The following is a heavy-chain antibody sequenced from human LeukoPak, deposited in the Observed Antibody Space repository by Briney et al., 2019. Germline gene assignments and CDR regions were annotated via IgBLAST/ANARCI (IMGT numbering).Heavy chain of an antibody. J-gene: IGHJ6*03. D-gene: IGHD5-18*01. Sequence: GSLRLSCAASGFTFSSYGMHWVRQAPGKGLEWVAFIRYDGSNKYYADSVKGRFTISRDNSKNTLYLQMGSLRAEDMAVYYCARRGRYSYGYDYYYYMDVWGKGTTVTVSS. V-gene: IGHV3-30*02. CDR1: GFTFSSYG. CDR2: IRYDGSNK. CDR3: ARRGRYSYGYDYYYYMDV.